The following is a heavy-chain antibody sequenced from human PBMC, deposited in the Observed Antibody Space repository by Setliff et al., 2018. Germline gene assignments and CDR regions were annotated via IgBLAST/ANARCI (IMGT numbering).Heavy chain of an antibody. V-gene: IGHV3-11*01. D-gene: IGHD3-10*01. CDR1: GFTFSDYY. J-gene: IGHJ3*02. Sequence: LRLSCAASGFTFSDYYMSWIRQAPGKGLEWVSYISSSGSTISYADSMKGRFTISRDNAKNSLYLQMNSLRVEDTAVYYCARDLYGSGSYGAFDIWGQGTMVTVSS. CDR3: ARDLYGSGSYGAFDI. CDR2: ISSSGSTI.